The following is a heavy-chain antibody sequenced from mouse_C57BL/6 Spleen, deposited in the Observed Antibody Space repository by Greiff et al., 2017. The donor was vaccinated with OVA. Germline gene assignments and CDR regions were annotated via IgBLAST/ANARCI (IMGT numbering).Heavy chain of an antibody. CDR3: AREELRWYFDG. J-gene: IGHJ1*03. V-gene: IGHV1-82*01. CDR2: IYPGDGDT. Sequence: VQLVESGPELVKPGASVKISCKASGYAFSSSWMNWVKQRPGKGLEWIGRIYPGDGDTNYNGKFKGKVTLTADKSSSTAYMQLSSLTSEDSAVYFCAREELRWYFDGWGTGTTVTVSS. D-gene: IGHD1-1*01. CDR1: GYAFSSSW.